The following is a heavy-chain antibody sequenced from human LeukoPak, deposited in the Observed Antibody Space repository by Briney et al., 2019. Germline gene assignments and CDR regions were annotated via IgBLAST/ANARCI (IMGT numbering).Heavy chain of an antibody. D-gene: IGHD6-19*01. Sequence: GGSLRLSCAASGFTVSSNYMSWVRQAPEKGLEWVSIIYSGGSTNYADSVKGRFTISRDNAKNTLYLNMNSLRVEDTAVYYCARVPYSSGWYHAFDIWGQGTMVTVSS. CDR3: ARVPYSSGWYHAFDI. V-gene: IGHV3-66*01. J-gene: IGHJ3*02. CDR1: GFTVSSNY. CDR2: IYSGGST.